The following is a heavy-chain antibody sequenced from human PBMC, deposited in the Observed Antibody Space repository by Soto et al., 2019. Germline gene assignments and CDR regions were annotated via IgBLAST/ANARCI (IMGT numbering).Heavy chain of an antibody. Sequence: ASVKVACKPSGYTFTSYAMQWVREAPGQRLEWMGWINAGNSNTKYSQKLQGRVTITRDTSASTADMEVSSLRSEDAAVYYCARIVVAGTACGFVFWGQGTMVTVSS. J-gene: IGHJ3*01. CDR2: INAGNSNT. CDR3: ARIVVAGTACGFVF. CDR1: GYTFTSYA. V-gene: IGHV1-3*01. D-gene: IGHD6-19*01.